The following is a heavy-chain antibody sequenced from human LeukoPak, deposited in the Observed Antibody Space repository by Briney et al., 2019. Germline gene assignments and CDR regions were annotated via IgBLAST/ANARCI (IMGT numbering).Heavy chain of an antibody. Sequence: GESLKISCKGSGYSFTSYWIGWVGQMPGKGLEWMGIIYPGDSDTRYSPSFQGQVTISADKSISTAYLQWSSLKASDTAMYYCARRYCSGGSCSYVDYWGQGTLVTVSS. CDR2: IYPGDSDT. CDR3: ARRYCSGGSCSYVDY. J-gene: IGHJ4*02. CDR1: GYSFTSYW. V-gene: IGHV5-51*01. D-gene: IGHD2-15*01.